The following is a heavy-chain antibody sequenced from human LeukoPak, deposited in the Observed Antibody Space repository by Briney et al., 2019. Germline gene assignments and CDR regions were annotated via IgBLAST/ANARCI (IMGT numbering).Heavy chain of an antibody. CDR2: INHSGST. V-gene: IGHV4-34*01. Sequence: SETLSLTCAVYGGSFSGYYWSWIRQPPGKGLEWIGEINHSGSTNYNPSLKSRVTISLDTSKNQFSLKLSSVTAADTAVYYCAGHHPRNTVDFCGEGTLVTVSS. D-gene: IGHD2-8*02. CDR1: GGSFSGYY. J-gene: IGHJ4*01. CDR3: AGHHPRNTVDF.